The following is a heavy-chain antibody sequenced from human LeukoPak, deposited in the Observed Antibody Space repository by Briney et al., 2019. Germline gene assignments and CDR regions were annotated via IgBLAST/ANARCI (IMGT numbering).Heavy chain of an antibody. CDR1: GFTFCSYT. Sequence: PGGSLRLSYAASGFTFCSYTTNWVRQAPGQGLEWVSSISSSSSYIYYADSLKGRFTISRDNAKNSVYLQMNSLRAEDTSVYYCARELVVCHIWGRGTMVTVSS. J-gene: IGHJ3*02. D-gene: IGHD3-9*01. CDR2: ISSSSSYI. V-gene: IGHV3-21*01. CDR3: ARELVVCHI.